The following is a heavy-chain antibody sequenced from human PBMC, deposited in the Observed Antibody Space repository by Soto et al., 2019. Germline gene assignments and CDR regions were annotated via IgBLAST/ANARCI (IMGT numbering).Heavy chain of an antibody. CDR1: GYTFTASH. CDR3: ARDSGHYYRSDAFDI. V-gene: IGHV1-46*01. Sequence: ASVKVSCKASGYTFTASHMHWVRQAPGQGLEWMGIIDPSGGSTSNSQKVQGRVTMTRDTSTSTVYMELNSVRYEDTGGFYCARDSGHYYRSDAFDIWGQGTMVTVSS. CDR2: IDPSGGST. J-gene: IGHJ3*02. D-gene: IGHD1-26*01.